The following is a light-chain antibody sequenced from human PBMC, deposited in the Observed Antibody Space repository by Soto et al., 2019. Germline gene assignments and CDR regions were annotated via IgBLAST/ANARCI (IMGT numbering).Light chain of an antibody. CDR3: QQYNDWPRRLT. CDR1: QSLSSN. V-gene: IGKV3-15*01. J-gene: IGKJ4*01. Sequence: EIVMTQSPATLSVSPGERATLSCRASQSLSSNLAWYQQKPGQAPRLLIYGASTRATGIPARFSGSGSGTESTLTISSLQSEDFAVYYCQQYNDWPRRLTFGGGTKVEIK. CDR2: GAS.